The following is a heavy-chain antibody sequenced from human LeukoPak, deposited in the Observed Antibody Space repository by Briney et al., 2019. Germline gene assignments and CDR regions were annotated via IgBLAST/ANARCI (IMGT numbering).Heavy chain of an antibody. CDR3: ARDYYCSSWYLFDY. CDR1: GFIFSSYG. V-gene: IGHV3-33*01. Sequence: GGSLRLSCAASGFIFSSYGMHWVRQAPGKGLEWVAVIWYDGSNKCYADSVKGRFTISRDNSKNTLYLQMNSLRAEDTAVYYCARDYYCSSWYLFDYWGQGTLVTVSS. J-gene: IGHJ4*02. CDR2: IWYDGSNK. D-gene: IGHD6-13*01.